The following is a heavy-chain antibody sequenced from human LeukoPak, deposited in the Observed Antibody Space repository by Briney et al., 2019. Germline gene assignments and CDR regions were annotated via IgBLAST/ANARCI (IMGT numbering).Heavy chain of an antibody. CDR3: ARREHYGSGSFVDY. J-gene: IGHJ4*02. V-gene: IGHV5-51*01. Sequence: GESLKISCKCSGYSFTSYWIGWVRQMPGKGLEWIGIIYPGDSDTRYSPSFHGQVTISADTSLRTAYLQWSSLRASDTAMYYCARREHYGSGSFVDYWGQGPLVTVSS. D-gene: IGHD3-10*01. CDR1: GYSFTSYW. CDR2: IYPGDSDT.